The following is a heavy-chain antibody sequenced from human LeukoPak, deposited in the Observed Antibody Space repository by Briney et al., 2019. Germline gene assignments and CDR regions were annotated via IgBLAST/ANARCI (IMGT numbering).Heavy chain of an antibody. CDR3: ARAPRDSVVPFDY. CDR2: IYTSGST. V-gene: IGHV4-59*10. CDR1: GGSFSGYY. Sequence: PSETLPLTCAVYGGSFSGYYWSWIRQPAGKGLEWIGRIYTSGSTNYNPSLKSRVTISVDTSKNQFSLKLSSVTAADTAVYYCARAPRDSVVPFDYWGQGTLVTVSS. J-gene: IGHJ4*02. D-gene: IGHD2-21*01.